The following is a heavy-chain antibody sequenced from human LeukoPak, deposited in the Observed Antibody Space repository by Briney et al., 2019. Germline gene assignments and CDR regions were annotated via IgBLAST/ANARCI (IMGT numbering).Heavy chain of an antibody. Sequence: GGSLRLSCAASGFSLSASTMHWVRQASGKGLGWVGRIRTKTNNYATVYAASVKGRFTISRDDSKNTVYLQMNSLKTEDTAVYYCTSPITIFGVVAKNYWGQGTLVTVSP. D-gene: IGHD3-3*01. J-gene: IGHJ4*02. CDR1: GFSLSAST. CDR3: TSPITIFGVVAKNY. CDR2: IRTKTNNYAT. V-gene: IGHV3-73*01.